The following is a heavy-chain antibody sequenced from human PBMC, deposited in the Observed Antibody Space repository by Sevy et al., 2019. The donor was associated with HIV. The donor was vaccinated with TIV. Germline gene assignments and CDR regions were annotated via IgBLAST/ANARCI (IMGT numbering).Heavy chain of an antibody. V-gene: IGHV1-2*07. J-gene: IGHJ4*02. Sequence: ASVKVSCKASGYTFTDYYIHWVRQAPGQGLEWMGWINPHSAGTTYARNFRGRVTVTRDTSISTVYMELSGLQSDDTAVYYCAREGFSLAAVTCVNSGFDFWGQGTLVTVSS. CDR1: GYTFTDYY. D-gene: IGHD1-26*01. CDR3: AREGFSLAAVTCVNSGFDF. CDR2: INPHSAGT.